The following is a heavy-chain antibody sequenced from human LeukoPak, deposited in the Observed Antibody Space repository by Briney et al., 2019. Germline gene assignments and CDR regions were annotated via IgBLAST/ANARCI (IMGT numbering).Heavy chain of an antibody. V-gene: IGHV3-48*03. Sequence: GGSLRLSCAASGFTFSSYEMNWVRQAPGKGLEWVSYISSSGSTIYYADSVKGRFTISRDNAKNTLYLQMNSLRAEDTAVYYCNKPVTLSGYNNWFDPWGQGTLVTASS. CDR3: NKPVTLSGYNNWFDP. D-gene: IGHD3-22*01. CDR2: ISSSGSTI. J-gene: IGHJ5*02. CDR1: GFTFSSYE.